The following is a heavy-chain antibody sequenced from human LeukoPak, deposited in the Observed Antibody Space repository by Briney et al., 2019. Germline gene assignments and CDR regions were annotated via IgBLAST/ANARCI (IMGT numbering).Heavy chain of an antibody. Sequence: ASVKVSCKASGYTFTSYDINWVRQATGQGPEWMGWMNPNSGNTGYAQKFQGRVTMTRNTSISTAYMELSSLRSEDTAVYYCARTQSDKSSFNAFDIWGQGTMVTVSS. V-gene: IGHV1-8*01. CDR2: MNPNSGNT. CDR1: GYTFTSYD. J-gene: IGHJ3*02. D-gene: IGHD2-21*01. CDR3: ARTQSDKSSFNAFDI.